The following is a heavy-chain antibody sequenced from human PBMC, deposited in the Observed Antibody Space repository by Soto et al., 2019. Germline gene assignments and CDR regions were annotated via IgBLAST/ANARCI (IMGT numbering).Heavy chain of an antibody. J-gene: IGHJ4*02. CDR2: ISGSGGST. CDR1: GFTFSSYA. D-gene: IGHD6-19*01. V-gene: IGHV3-23*01. Sequence: EVQLLESGGGLVQPGGSLRLSCAASGFTFSSYAMSWVRQAPGKGLEWVSAISGSGGSTYYADSVKGRFTLARDNSKNTLYLKMNRLTAEDTAVYYCAKEPPSSGWYFKDYWGQGTLVTVSS. CDR3: AKEPPSSGWYFKDY.